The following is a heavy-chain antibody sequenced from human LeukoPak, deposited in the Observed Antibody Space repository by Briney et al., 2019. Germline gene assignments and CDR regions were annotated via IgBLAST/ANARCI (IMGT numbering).Heavy chain of an antibody. CDR3: ARIPSGDVDTAMVMYYHYGMDV. V-gene: IGHV1-69*02. Sequence: SVKVSCKASGGTFSSHTISWVRQAPEQGLEWMGRIIPLFGIVNYAQKFQDRVTIAADKSTSTGYMEVSSLRSEDTAVYYCARIPSGDVDTAMVMYYHYGMDVWGQGTTVTVSS. CDR2: IIPLFGIV. CDR1: GGTFSSHT. J-gene: IGHJ6*02. D-gene: IGHD5-18*01.